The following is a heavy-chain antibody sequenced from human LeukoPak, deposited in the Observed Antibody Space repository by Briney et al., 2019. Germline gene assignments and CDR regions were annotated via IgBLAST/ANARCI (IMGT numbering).Heavy chain of an antibody. CDR2: IKYDGSEK. D-gene: IGHD6-13*01. J-gene: IGHJ4*02. CDR1: GFTLSSYW. Sequence: GGSLRLSCAASGFTLSSYWMSWVRQAPGKGLEWVANIKYDGSEKDYVDSVKGRFTISRDNAKNSLYLQMNSLRAEDTAVYYCARDIAPAGLFFDYWGQGTLVTVTS. CDR3: ARDIAPAGLFFDY. V-gene: IGHV3-7*01.